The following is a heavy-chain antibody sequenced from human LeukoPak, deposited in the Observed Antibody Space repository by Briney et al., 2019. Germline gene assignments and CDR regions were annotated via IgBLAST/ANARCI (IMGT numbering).Heavy chain of an antibody. D-gene: IGHD2-15*01. V-gene: IGHV3-21*01. CDR3: ARGVYCSGGSCYLWGYYYYYMDV. CDR1: GFTFSSYS. Sequence: GGSLPLSCAASGFTFSSYSMNWVRQAPGKGLEWVSSISSSSSYIYYADSVKGRFTISRDNAKNSLYLQMNSLRAEDTAVYYCARGVYCSGGSCYLWGYYYYYMDVWGKGTTVPVSS. J-gene: IGHJ6*03. CDR2: ISSSSSYI.